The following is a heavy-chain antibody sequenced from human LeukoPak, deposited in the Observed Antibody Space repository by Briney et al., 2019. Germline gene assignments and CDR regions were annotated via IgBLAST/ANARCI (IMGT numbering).Heavy chain of an antibody. CDR1: GYSFTSYD. V-gene: IGHV1-8*01. CDR3: ARGRNIVATIIGY. D-gene: IGHD5-12*01. Sequence: ASVKVSCKASGYSFTSYDINWVRQATGQGLEWMGWMNPNSGNTGYAQKFQGRVTMTRNTSISTAYMELSSLRSEDTAVYYCARGRNIVATIIGYWGQGTLVTASS. CDR2: MNPNSGNT. J-gene: IGHJ4*02.